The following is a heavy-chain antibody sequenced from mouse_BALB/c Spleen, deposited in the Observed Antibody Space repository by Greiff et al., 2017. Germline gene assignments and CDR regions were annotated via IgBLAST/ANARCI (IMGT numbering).Heavy chain of an antibody. CDR3: ARDGNYPAWFAY. J-gene: IGHJ3*01. CDR1: GFTFSSFG. CDR2: ISSGSSTI. Sequence: EVKLMESGGGLVQPGGSRKLSCAASGFTFSSFGMHWVRQAPEKGLEWVAYISSGSSTIYYADTVKGRFTISSDNPKNTLFLQMTSLRSEDTAMYYCARDGNYPAWFAYWGQGTLVTVSA. V-gene: IGHV5-17*02. D-gene: IGHD2-1*01.